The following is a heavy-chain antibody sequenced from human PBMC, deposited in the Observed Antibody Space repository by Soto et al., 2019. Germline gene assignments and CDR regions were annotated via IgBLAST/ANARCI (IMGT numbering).Heavy chain of an antibody. J-gene: IGHJ4*02. CDR2: IIPIIGKT. CDR1: GYTFTSYG. V-gene: IGHV1-69*13. CDR3: ARGATMVRGVPHFDY. D-gene: IGHD3-10*01. Sequence: ASVKVSCKASGYTFTSYGISWVRQAPGQGLEWMGWIIPIIGKTNYAQTFQGRVTITADESTSTAYMELSSLRSEDTAVYYCARGATMVRGVPHFDYWGQGALVTVSS.